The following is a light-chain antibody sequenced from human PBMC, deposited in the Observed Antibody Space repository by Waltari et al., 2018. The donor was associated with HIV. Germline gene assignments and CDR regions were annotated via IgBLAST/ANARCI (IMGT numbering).Light chain of an antibody. CDR3: SSYAGSNNFEV. CDR2: EVS. J-gene: IGLJ3*02. Sequence: QSALTQPPPASGSPGQSVTISCTRTSSDVCGSNIVSWYQQHPGKAPKLMIYEVSKRPSGVPDRFSGSKSGNTASLTVSGLQAEDEADYYCSSYAGSNNFEVFGGGTKLTVL. CDR1: SSDVCGSNI. V-gene: IGLV2-8*01.